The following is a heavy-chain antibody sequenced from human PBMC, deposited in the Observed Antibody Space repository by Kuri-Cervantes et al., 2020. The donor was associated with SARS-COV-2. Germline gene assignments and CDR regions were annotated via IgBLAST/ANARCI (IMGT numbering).Heavy chain of an antibody. J-gene: IGHJ4*02. CDR1: GFIFSTYG. V-gene: IGHV3-30*02. Sequence: GESLKISCVASGFIFSTYGMHWVRQAPGKGLEWVAVIMPAGNNIYYVDSVKGRFTISRDNAKNSLYLQMNSLRAEDTALYYCAKDIDTASVVVPAAINFDYWGQGTLVTVSS. CDR2: IMPAGNNI. D-gene: IGHD2-2*02. CDR3: AKDIDTASVVVPAAINFDY.